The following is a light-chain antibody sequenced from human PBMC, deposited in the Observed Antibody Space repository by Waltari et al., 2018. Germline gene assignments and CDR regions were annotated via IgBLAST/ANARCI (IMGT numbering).Light chain of an antibody. Sequence: QSALTQPRSVTGSLGQSVTISCAGGDNDIGTYAYVSWYQRLPGRVPTLIRYDVSRRPSGVPDRFSGSKSGDTASLNISGLRSEDEGDYYCASYGGPETFVLFGGGTQLTV. J-gene: IGLJ2*01. CDR2: DVS. V-gene: IGLV2-11*01. CDR1: DNDIGTYAY. CDR3: ASYGGPETFVL.